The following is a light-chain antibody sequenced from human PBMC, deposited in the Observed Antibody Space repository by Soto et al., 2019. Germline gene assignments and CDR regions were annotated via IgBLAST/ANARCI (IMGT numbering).Light chain of an antibody. V-gene: IGKV3-20*01. Sequence: EIVLTQSPATLSLSPGERATLSCRASQSVSSSYLAWYQQKPGQAPRLLIYGASSRAIGIPDRFSGSGSATDFTLTISRLEPEDFAVYYCQQYGSSPPYTFGQGTKVDIK. CDR2: GAS. J-gene: IGKJ2*01. CDR3: QQYGSSPPYT. CDR1: QSVSSSY.